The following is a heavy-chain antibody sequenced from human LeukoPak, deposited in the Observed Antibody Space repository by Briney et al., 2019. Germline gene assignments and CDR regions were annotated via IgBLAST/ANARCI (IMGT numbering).Heavy chain of an antibody. V-gene: IGHV4-59*01. J-gene: IGHJ3*02. CDR2: IYYSGST. CDR3: ARLRDDSSGSWTFDI. CDR1: GGSISSYY. Sequence: PSETLSLTCTVSGGSISSYYWSWIRQPPGKGQEWIGYIYYSGSTNYNPSLKSRVTISVDTSKNQFSLKLSSVTAADTAVYYCARLRDDSSGSWTFDIWGQGTMVTVSS. D-gene: IGHD3-22*01.